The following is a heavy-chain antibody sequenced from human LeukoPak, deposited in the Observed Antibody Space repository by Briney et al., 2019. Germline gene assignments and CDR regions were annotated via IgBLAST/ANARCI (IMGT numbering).Heavy chain of an antibody. J-gene: IGHJ4*02. V-gene: IGHV3-23*01. CDR3: AHGSMYQLDY. Sequence: GGSLRLSCAASGFSFSSDGMSWVRQAPGKGLEWVSGILGGAGSTYYADSVKGRFTVSRDNSKNTMYLQMNSLRAEDTAVYYCAHGSMYQLDYWGQGTLVTVSS. D-gene: IGHD2-2*01. CDR1: GFSFSSDG. CDR2: ILGGAGST.